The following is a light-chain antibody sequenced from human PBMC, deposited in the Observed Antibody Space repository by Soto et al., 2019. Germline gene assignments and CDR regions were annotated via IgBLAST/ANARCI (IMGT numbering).Light chain of an antibody. J-gene: IGKJ5*01. CDR1: QDISND. CDR2: DAS. Sequence: DIQMTQSPSSLSASVGDRVTITFQARQDISNDLNWYQQKPGKAPKLLIYDASNLETGVPSRFSGTGSGTEFTLTISNLQPDDFATYFCQQYNSFSLITFGQATRLEI. CDR3: QQYNSFSLIT. V-gene: IGKV1-33*01.